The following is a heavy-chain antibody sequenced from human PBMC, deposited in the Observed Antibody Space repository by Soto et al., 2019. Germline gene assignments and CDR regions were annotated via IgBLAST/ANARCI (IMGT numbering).Heavy chain of an antibody. Sequence: PSETLSLTCTVSGGSISSYYWSWIRQPPGKGLEWIGYIYYSGSTNYNPSLKSRVTISVDTSKNQFSLKLSSVTAADTAVYYCARQGFGEARYYFDYWGQGTLVTVSS. D-gene: IGHD3-10*01. CDR3: ARQGFGEARYYFDY. J-gene: IGHJ4*02. CDR1: GGSISSYY. CDR2: IYYSGST. V-gene: IGHV4-59*08.